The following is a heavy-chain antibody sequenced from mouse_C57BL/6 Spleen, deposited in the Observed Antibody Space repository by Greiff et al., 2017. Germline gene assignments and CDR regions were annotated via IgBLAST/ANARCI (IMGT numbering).Heavy chain of an antibody. V-gene: IGHV1-54*01. CDR3: ARGYLGRFAY. CDR1: GYAFTNYL. J-gene: IGHJ3*01. CDR2: INPGSGGT. Sequence: QVQLQQSGAELVRPGTSVKVSCKASGYAFTNYLIEWVKQRPGQGLEWIGVINPGSGGTNYNEQFKGKATLTADKSSSTAYMQLSSLTSEDSAVYFWARGYLGRFAYWGQGTLVTVSA. D-gene: IGHD2-2*01.